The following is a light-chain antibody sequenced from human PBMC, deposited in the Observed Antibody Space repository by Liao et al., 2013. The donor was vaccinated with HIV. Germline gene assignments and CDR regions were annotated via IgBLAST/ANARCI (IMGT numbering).Light chain of an antibody. Sequence: SYVLTQPPSVSVAPGKTARITCGGNNIGDKSVHWYQKRPGRAPMVVIYNDGDRPSGIPERFSGSNSGNTATLTIIRVEAGDEADYYCQVWDSSSDHPNWVFGGGTKLTVL. J-gene: IGLJ3*02. V-gene: IGLV3-21*04. CDR1: NIGDKS. CDR2: NDG. CDR3: QVWDSSSDHPNWV.